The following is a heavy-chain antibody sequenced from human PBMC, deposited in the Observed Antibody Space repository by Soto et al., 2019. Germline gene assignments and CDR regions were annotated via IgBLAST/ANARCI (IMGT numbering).Heavy chain of an antibody. V-gene: IGHV1-58*01. CDR3: PRTTYYYDRSGLHPGY. CDR1: GFTFSRSA. J-gene: IGHJ4*02. D-gene: IGHD3-22*01. Sequence: SVKVSCKSSGFTFSRSAVQWVRQARGQRLEWIGWIVVGNGNTNYAQKFQERVTITRDMSTSTAYMELSSLRSEDTAVYYCPRTTYYYDRSGLHPGYWGQGTLVTVSS. CDR2: IVVGNGNT.